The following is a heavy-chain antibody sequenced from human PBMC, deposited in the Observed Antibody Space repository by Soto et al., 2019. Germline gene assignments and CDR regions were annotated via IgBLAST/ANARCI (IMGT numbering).Heavy chain of an antibody. CDR1: GYTFTGYY. D-gene: IGHD3-3*01. CDR3: ARGITIFGVVIPTFDP. J-gene: IGHJ5*02. CDR2: INPNSGGT. V-gene: IGHV1-2*02. Sequence: ASVKVSCKASGYTFTGYYMHWVRQAPGQGLEWMGWINPNSGGTNYAQKFQGRVTMTRDTSISTAYMELSRMRSDDTAVYYCARGITIFGVVIPTFDPWGQGTLVTVSS.